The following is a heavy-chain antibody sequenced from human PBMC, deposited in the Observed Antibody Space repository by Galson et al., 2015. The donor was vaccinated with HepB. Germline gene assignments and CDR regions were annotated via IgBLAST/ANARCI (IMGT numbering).Heavy chain of an antibody. Sequence: SLRLSCAASGFTFNSYEMNWVRQAPGKGLECVSYISSSGTTMNYADSVKGRFTVSRDNAENSLYLHMNSLRAEDTAVYYCARDSAPAYSCTAGSCSHIFEYWGQGILVTVSS. J-gene: IGHJ4*02. CDR2: ISSSGTTM. CDR3: ARDSAPAYSCTAGSCSHIFEY. V-gene: IGHV3-48*03. D-gene: IGHD2-8*02. CDR1: GFTFNSYE.